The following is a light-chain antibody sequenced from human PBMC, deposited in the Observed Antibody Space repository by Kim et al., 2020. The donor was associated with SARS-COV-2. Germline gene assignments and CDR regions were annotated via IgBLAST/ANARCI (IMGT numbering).Light chain of an antibody. Sequence: AAPGQRVTISCSGNNSNIVNNYVSWYQQLPGTAPKLLIYDNNKRPSGIPDRFSGSKSGTSATLGITGLQTGDEADYYCGTWDSSLSARVFGGGTQLTV. CDR3: GTWDSSLSARV. J-gene: IGLJ3*02. CDR2: DNN. V-gene: IGLV1-51*01. CDR1: NSNIVNNY.